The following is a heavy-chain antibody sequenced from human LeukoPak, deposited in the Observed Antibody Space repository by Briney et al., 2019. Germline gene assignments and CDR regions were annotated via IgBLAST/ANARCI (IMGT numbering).Heavy chain of an antibody. V-gene: IGHV5-10-1*01. D-gene: IGHD6-13*01. CDR3: ARHAKAYGSSCDY. J-gene: IGHJ4*02. CDR1: GYSFTSYW. Sequence: PGGSLRLSCKGSGYSFTSYWINWVRQMPGKGLEWMGRIDPSDSYTNYSPSFQGHVTISADKSISTAYLQWNSLKASDTAMYYCARHAKAYGSSCDYWGQGTLVTVSS. CDR2: IDPSDSYT.